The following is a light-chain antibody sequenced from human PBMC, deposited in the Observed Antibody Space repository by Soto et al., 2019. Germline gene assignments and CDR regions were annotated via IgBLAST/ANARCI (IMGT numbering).Light chain of an antibody. J-gene: IGKJ5*01. CDR3: QQRSSWPPTIT. V-gene: IGKV3-11*01. CDR1: QSVATN. CDR2: DAS. Sequence: EIVLTQSPATLSLSPGERATLSCRASQSVATNLAWYQQKPGQPPRLLIYDASYRATDIPPRFSGSGSGTDFTLTISSLEPEDFAVYYCQQRSSWPPTITFGQGTRLEIK.